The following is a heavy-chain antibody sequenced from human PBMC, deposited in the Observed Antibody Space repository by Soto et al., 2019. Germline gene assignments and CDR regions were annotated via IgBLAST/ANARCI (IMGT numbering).Heavy chain of an antibody. CDR1: GFTFSSYW. J-gene: IGHJ4*02. CDR3: ASIPRYYDSNSDY. V-gene: IGHV3-7*03. D-gene: IGHD3-22*01. Sequence: EVQLVESGGGLVQPGGSLRLSCAASGFTFSSYWMSWVRQAPGKGLEWVANINQDGSEKYYVDSVKGRFTISRDNAKNSLYLQMNSLSAEATAVYYCASIPRYYDSNSDYWGQGTLVTVSS. CDR2: INQDGSEK.